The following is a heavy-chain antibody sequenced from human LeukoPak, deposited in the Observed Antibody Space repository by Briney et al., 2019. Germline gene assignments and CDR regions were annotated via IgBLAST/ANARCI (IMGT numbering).Heavy chain of an antibody. D-gene: IGHD6-13*01. CDR3: ARDRYIFSSSWEQFDY. CDR1: GGSISSGSYY. Sequence: SETLSLTCTVSGGSISSGSYYWSWIRQPAGKGLEWIGRIYTSGSTNYNPSLKSRVTISVDTSKNQFSLKLSSVTAADTAVYYCARDRYIFSSSWEQFDYWGQGTLVTVSS. J-gene: IGHJ4*02. CDR2: IYTSGST. V-gene: IGHV4-61*02.